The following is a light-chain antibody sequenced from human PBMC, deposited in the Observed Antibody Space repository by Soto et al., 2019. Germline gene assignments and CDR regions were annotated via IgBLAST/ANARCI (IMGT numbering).Light chain of an antibody. CDR1: QSVRTS. CDR2: DAS. Sequence: EVVMTQSPATLSVSPGECVTLSCRASQSVRTSLAWYQHKPGQAPRLVIYDASLRANGVPARFGGSGSGTEFTLTISSLQSEDFAVYYCQQYNNWPPITFGQGTRLEI. J-gene: IGKJ5*01. CDR3: QQYNNWPPIT. V-gene: IGKV3D-15*01.